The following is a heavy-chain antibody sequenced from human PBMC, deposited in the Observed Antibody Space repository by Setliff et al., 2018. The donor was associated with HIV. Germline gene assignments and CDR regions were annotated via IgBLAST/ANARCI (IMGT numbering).Heavy chain of an antibody. J-gene: IGHJ6*03. D-gene: IGHD3-3*01. CDR3: ARWHSYYDFWSGYYRYYMDV. V-gene: IGHV1-8*03. CDR1: GYTFTSYD. CDR2: MNPNSGNT. Sequence: ASVKVSCKASGYTFTSYDINWVRQATGQGLEWMGWMNPNSGNTGYAQKFQGRVTITRNTSISTAYMELSSLRSEDTALYYCARWHSYYDFWSGYYRYYMDVWGKGTTVTVSS.